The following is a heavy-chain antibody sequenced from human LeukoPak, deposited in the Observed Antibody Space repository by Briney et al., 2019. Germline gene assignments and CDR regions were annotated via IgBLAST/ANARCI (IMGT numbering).Heavy chain of an antibody. Sequence: ASVKVSCKASGYTFTSYYMHWVRQAPGQGLEWMGIINPSGGSTSYAQKFRGRVTMTRDTSTSTVYMELSSLRSEDTAVYYCARGGSYYIYYYYGMDVWGQGTTVTVSS. CDR2: INPSGGST. CDR3: ARGGSYYIYYYYGMDV. CDR1: GYTFTSYY. V-gene: IGHV1-46*01. D-gene: IGHD1-26*01. J-gene: IGHJ6*02.